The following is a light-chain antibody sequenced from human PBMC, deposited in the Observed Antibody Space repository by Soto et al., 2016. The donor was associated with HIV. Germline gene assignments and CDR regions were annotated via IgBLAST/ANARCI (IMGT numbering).Light chain of an antibody. CDR3: QKYNGVIT. V-gene: IGKV1-27*01. Sequence: DIQMTQSPSSLSGSIGDRVSITCRASQDIYNYLAWYQQKPGKVPRLLISAAMNLESGVPSRFRGSGSGTEFTLTITSLQPEDIATYYCQKYNGVITFGEDQGGD. J-gene: IGKJ4*01. CDR2: AAM. CDR1: QDIYNY.